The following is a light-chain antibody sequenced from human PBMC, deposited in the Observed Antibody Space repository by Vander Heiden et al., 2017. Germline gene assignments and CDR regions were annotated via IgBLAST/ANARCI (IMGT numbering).Light chain of an antibody. CDR1: QSISSW. V-gene: IGKV1-5*01. CDR3: QQYNSYSGT. CDR2: DAS. Sequence: DIQMTQSPSTLSASVGDRVTIPCRASQSISSWLAWYQQKPGKAPKLLIDDASSLESGVPSRFSGSGSGTEFTLTISSLQPDDFATYYCQQYNSYSGTFGQGTKLEIK. J-gene: IGKJ2*01.